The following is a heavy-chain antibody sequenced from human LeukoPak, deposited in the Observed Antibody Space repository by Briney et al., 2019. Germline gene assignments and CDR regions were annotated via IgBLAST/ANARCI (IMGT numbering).Heavy chain of an antibody. D-gene: IGHD5-18*01. J-gene: IGHJ4*02. CDR1: GGSISSYY. Sequence: SETLSLTCTVSGGSISSYYWSWIRQPPGKGLEWIGYIYYSGSTNYNPSLKSRVTISVDTSKNQFSLKLSSVTAADTAVYYCARHAFGTIQLWPSHFDYWGQGTLVTVSS. CDR2: IYYSGST. CDR3: ARHAFGTIQLWPSHFDY. V-gene: IGHV4-59*08.